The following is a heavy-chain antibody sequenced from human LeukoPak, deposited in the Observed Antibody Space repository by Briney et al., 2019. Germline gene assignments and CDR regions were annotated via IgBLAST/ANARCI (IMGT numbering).Heavy chain of an antibody. D-gene: IGHD3-22*01. CDR2: ISGSGGST. CDR3: AKGSYYDSSGSFYFDY. V-gene: IGHV3-23*01. J-gene: IGHJ4*02. CDR1: GFTFSSYA. Sequence: GGSLRLSCAASGFTFSSYAMSWVRQAPGKGLEWVSAISGSGGSTYYADSVKGRFTISRDNSKNTLYVQVNSLGTEDTAAYYCAKGSYYDSSGSFYFDYWGQGTLVTISS.